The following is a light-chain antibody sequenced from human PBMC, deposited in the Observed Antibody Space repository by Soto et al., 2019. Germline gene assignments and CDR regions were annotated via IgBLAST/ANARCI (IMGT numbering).Light chain of an antibody. CDR2: YDG. CDR3: QVWDSSVDHII. Sequence: SYELTQPPSVSVAPGKTASITCEGNNIGRKSVHWYQQRPGQAPMVVIYYDGDRPSGIPERFSGSNSGTAATLTISRVEAGDEADYYCQVWDSSVDHIIFGRGTKLTVL. V-gene: IGLV3-21*04. J-gene: IGLJ2*01. CDR1: NIGRKS.